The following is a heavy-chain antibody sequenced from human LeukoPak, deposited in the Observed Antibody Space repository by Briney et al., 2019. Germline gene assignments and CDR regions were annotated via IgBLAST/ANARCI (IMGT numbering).Heavy chain of an antibody. CDR2: VNHREVT. D-gene: IGHD5-18*01. CDR1: GGSFDGYY. V-gene: IGHV4-34*01. CDR3: ARGGLEPQLWLRLFYFEF. J-gene: IGHJ4*02. Sequence: SETLSLTCAVYGGSFDGYYWSWFRQAPGGGLEWIGEVNHREVTHYNPSLKSRVTILADASKNRFSLKLTSVTAADTAVYYCARGGLEPQLWLRLFYFEFWGQGVLVTVSS.